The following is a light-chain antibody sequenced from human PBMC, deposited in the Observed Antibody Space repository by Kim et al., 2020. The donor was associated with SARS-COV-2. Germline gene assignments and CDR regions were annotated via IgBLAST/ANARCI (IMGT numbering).Light chain of an antibody. Sequence: SSELTQDPAVSVALGQTVRITCQGDSLRYNYASWYQQKAGQAPVLVIFGKNKRPSGMSDRLSGSSSGDTASLTISGAQAKDEANYYCASRDSSGRSVLFGGGTQLTVL. CDR2: GKN. J-gene: IGLJ2*01. V-gene: IGLV3-19*01. CDR1: SLRYNY. CDR3: ASRDSSGRSVL.